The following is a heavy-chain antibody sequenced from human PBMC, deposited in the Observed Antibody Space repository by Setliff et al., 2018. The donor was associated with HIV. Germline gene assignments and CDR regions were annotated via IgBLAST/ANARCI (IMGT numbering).Heavy chain of an antibody. Sequence: GGSLRLSCAASGFTFSNYAMTWVRQAPGLGLEWVSSISDTGDDTYSSNSVKGRFTISRDNSKNTLYLQMNSLRPEDTAVYYCAKVPPDRSGYSIFDYWGQGSLVTVSS. CDR1: GFTFSNYA. D-gene: IGHD3-22*01. CDR2: ISDTGDDT. V-gene: IGHV3-23*01. CDR3: AKVPPDRSGYSIFDY. J-gene: IGHJ4*02.